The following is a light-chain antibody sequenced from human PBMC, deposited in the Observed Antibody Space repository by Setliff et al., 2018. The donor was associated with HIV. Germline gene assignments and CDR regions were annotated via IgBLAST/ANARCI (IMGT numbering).Light chain of an antibody. Sequence: QSVLTQPPSASGTPGQRVTISCSGSSSNIGSNSVNWYQQLPGTAPKLLIYSNNQRPSGIPARFSGSKSGTSASLAISGLQSEDEADYYCAAWDDSLNAFYVFGTGTKVTVL. CDR1: SSNIGSNS. CDR2: SNN. V-gene: IGLV1-44*01. J-gene: IGLJ1*01. CDR3: AAWDDSLNAFYV.